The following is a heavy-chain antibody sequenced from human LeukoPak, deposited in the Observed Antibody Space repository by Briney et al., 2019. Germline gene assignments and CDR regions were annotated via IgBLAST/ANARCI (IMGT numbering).Heavy chain of an antibody. J-gene: IGHJ4*02. V-gene: IGHV3-30*14. CDR1: GFTFSSYA. CDR3: ARGSTEFDY. Sequence: GGSLRLSCAASGFTFSSYAMHWVRQAPGKGLEWVALISYDGSNKYYADSVKGRFTISRDNSKNTLYLQMNSLRAEDTAVYYCARGSTEFDYWGQGTLVTVSS. CDR2: ISYDGSNK.